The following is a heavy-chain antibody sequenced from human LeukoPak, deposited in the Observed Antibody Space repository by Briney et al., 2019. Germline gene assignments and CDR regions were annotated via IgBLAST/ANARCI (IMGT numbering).Heavy chain of an antibody. D-gene: IGHD3-10*01. V-gene: IGHV3-74*01. CDR3: ARGSTRAGRFESGSGSYYNFDY. CDR2: IKPDGSST. CDR1: GFTFSSFW. J-gene: IGHJ4*02. Sequence: GGSLRLSCAASGFTFSSFWMYWVRQVPGEGLVWVSRIKPDGSSTSYADSVKGRFTISRDNAKNSLYLQMNSLRAEDTAVYYCARGSTRAGRFESGSGSYYNFDYWGQGTLVTVSS.